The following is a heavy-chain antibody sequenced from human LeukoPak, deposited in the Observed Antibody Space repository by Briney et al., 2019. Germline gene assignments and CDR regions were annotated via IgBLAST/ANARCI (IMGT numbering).Heavy chain of an antibody. J-gene: IGHJ6*03. CDR1: GFTFGDYA. CDR2: IRSKAYGGTT. CDR3: TRDQDEYQPRNYYYYYYMDV. V-gene: IGHV3-49*04. Sequence: GGSLRLSCTASGFTFGDYAMSWVRQAPGKGLEWVGFIRSKAYGGTTEYAASVKGRFTISRDDSKSIAYLQMNSLKTEDTAVYYCTRDQDEYQPRNYYYYYYMDVWGKGTTVTISS. D-gene: IGHD2-2*01.